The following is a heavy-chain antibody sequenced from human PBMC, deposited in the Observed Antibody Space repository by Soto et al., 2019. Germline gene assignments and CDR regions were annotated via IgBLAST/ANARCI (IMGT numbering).Heavy chain of an antibody. J-gene: IGHJ5*02. CDR3: ARVAVVAASWFDP. Sequence: GASVKVSCKASGFTFTSSAVQWVRQARGQGLEWMGWISAYNGNTNYAQRLQGRVTVTTDTSTSTAYMELRSLRSDDTAVYYCARVAVVAASWFDPWGQGTQVTVSS. D-gene: IGHD2-15*01. V-gene: IGHV1-18*01. CDR2: ISAYNGNT. CDR1: GFTFTSSA.